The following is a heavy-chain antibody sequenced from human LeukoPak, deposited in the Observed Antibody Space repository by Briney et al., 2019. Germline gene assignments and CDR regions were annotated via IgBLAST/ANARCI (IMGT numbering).Heavy chain of an antibody. Sequence: PGGSLRLSCAASGFSFSDNYMSWIRQAPGKGLEWVSYISNSGSCTNYPDSVKGRFTISRDNAKNSLHLQMNSLRAEDTAVYYCARYCSSTSCYVLDAFDIWGQGTRVTVSS. D-gene: IGHD2-2*01. J-gene: IGHJ3*02. CDR3: ARYCSSTSCYVLDAFDI. CDR2: ISNSGSCT. CDR1: GFSFSDNY. V-gene: IGHV3-11*06.